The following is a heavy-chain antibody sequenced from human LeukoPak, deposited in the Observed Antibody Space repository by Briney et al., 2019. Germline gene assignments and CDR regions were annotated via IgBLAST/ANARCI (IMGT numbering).Heavy chain of an antibody. CDR3: ARGWELSI. Sequence: ASVKVSCKASGYTFTNYGISWVRQAPGQGPEWMGWISTYNGNTNYAQKLQDRVTMTTDTSTSTAYMELRSLNDTALYYCARGWELSIWGQGTMVTVSS. CDR1: GYTFTNYG. CDR2: ISTYNGNT. J-gene: IGHJ3*02. V-gene: IGHV1-18*01. D-gene: IGHD3-10*01.